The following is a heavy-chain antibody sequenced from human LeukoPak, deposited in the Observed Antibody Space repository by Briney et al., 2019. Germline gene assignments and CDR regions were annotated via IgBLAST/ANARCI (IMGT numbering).Heavy chain of an antibody. J-gene: IGHJ6*03. CDR3: ARDPYSGNYGNYYYYYMDV. Sequence: GGSLRLSCAASGFTFNNYNMNWVRQAPGKALEWVSSITSSGTYIFYADSVKGRFTISRDNAKNSLYLRMNSLGPDDTAVYYCARDPYSGNYGNYYYYYMDVWGKGTTVTISS. CDR1: GFTFNNYN. CDR2: ITSSGTYI. D-gene: IGHD1-26*01. V-gene: IGHV3-21*01.